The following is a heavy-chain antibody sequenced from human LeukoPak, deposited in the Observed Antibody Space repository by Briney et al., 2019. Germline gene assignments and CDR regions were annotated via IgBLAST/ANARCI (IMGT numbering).Heavy chain of an antibody. V-gene: IGHV1-2*02. D-gene: IGHD3-10*01. CDR1: GYTFTGYY. J-gene: IGHJ4*02. Sequence: ASVKVSCKASGYTFTGYYIFWVRQAPGQGLEWMGWINPNSGGTNYAQKFQDRVTMNRDTSTSTAYMELSRLRSDDTAVFYCTRGHHYFVSGTYYNVWGQGTLVTVSS. CDR3: TRGHHYFVSGTYYNV. CDR2: INPNSGGT.